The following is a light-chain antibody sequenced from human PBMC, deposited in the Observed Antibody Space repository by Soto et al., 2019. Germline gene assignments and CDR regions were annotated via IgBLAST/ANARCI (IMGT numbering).Light chain of an antibody. CDR1: NIGSKS. V-gene: IGLV3-21*02. J-gene: IGLJ1*01. CDR3: HVWDSSSEHV. CDR2: DDS. Sequence: SYELTQPPSVSVAPGQTARITCGGNNIGSKSVHWYQQKPGQAPVLVVDDDSDRPSGIPERFSGSNSGNTATLTISRVEEGHEPDSSCHVWDSSSEHVFGTGTKVTVL.